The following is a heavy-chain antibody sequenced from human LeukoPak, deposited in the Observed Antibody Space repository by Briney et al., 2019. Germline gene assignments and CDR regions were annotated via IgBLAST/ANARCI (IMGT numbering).Heavy chain of an antibody. V-gene: IGHV3-7*01. Sequence: GGSLRLSCAASGFIFKKYWMNWVRQVPGKGLECLANIKEDGSETYYADSVKGRFTISRDNAKNSLYLQMNSLTAEDTAVYYCARDYTYCSGSRCYDRFDYWGQGIRVTVSS. J-gene: IGHJ4*02. CDR1: GFIFKKYW. CDR3: ARDYTYCSGSRCYDRFDY. CDR2: IKEDGSET. D-gene: IGHD2-15*01.